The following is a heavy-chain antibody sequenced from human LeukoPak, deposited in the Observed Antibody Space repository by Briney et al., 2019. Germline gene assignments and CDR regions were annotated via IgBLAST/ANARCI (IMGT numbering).Heavy chain of an antibody. J-gene: IGHJ4*02. CDR2: IRTDGDT. CDR1: GFTFSNYW. V-gene: IGHV3-74*01. CDR3: ARDARVGDPLDY. Sequence: GGSLRLAWAASGFTFSNYWIHWVRQAPDKGRRWVSLIRTDGDTSYAASVRGRFTISRDNSKNTLYLQMNSLRAEDTAVYYCARDARVGDPLDYWGQGTLVTVSS. D-gene: IGHD4-17*01.